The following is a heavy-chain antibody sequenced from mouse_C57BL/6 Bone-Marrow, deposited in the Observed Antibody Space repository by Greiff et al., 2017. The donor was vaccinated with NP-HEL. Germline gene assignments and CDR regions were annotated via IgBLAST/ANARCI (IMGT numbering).Heavy chain of an antibody. Sequence: VQLQQSGAELVRPGASVKLSCTASGFNIKDYYMHWVKQRPEQGLEWIGRFDPEDGDPEYAPKFQGKATMTADTSSNTAYLQLSSLTSEDTAVYYCSPLIYYYGSSSFAYWGQGTLVTVSA. J-gene: IGHJ3*01. CDR1: GFNIKDYY. CDR3: SPLIYYYGSSSFAY. CDR2: FDPEDGDP. V-gene: IGHV14-1*01. D-gene: IGHD1-1*01.